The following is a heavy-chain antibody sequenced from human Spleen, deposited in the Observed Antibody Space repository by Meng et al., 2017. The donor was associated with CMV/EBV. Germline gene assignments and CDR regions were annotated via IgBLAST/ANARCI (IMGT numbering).Heavy chain of an antibody. CDR3: TTTTVTRNWYYYGMDV. CDR1: GFTLSSYC. Sequence: GESLKISCAASGFTLSSYCMNWVRQAPGKGLEWVGRIKSKADGGTTDYAAPVKGRFTISRDDSKNTLYLQMNSLKTEDTAVYYCTTTTVTRNWYYYGMDVWGQGTTVTVSS. D-gene: IGHD4-11*01. CDR2: IKSKADGGTT. J-gene: IGHJ6*02. V-gene: IGHV3-15*01.